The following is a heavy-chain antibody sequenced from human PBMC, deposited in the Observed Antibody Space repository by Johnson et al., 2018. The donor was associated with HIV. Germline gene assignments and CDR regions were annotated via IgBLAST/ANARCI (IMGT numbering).Heavy chain of an antibody. CDR1: GFTFSTYW. CDR2: IKQDGSEK. Sequence: VQLVESGGGLVQPGGSLRLSCAASGFTFSTYWMSWVRQAPGKGLEWVANIKQDGSEKYYVDSVKGRFTISRDNAKNSLYLQMNSLRAEDTAVYYCARSGDYGAFDIWGQGTMVTVSS. V-gene: IGHV3-7*05. D-gene: IGHD2-21*02. J-gene: IGHJ3*02. CDR3: ARSGDYGAFDI.